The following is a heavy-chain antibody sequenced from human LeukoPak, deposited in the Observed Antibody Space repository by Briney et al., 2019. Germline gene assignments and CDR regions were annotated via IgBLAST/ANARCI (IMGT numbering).Heavy chain of an antibody. V-gene: IGHV5-51*01. CDR1: GYGFTTYW. CDR2: IYPGDSDT. D-gene: IGHD5-12*01. J-gene: IGHJ4*02. CDR3: ARRIGGFSTPPHFDY. Sequence: GESLRSSCQASGYGFTTYWIAWVRQMPGKGLEWMGIIYPGDSDTRYSPSFQGQVTISADKSISTAYLQWSSLKASDTAMYYCARRIGGFSTPPHFDYWGQGTLVTVSS.